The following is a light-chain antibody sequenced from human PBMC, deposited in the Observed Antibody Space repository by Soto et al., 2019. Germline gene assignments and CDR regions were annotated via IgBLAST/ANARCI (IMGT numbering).Light chain of an antibody. Sequence: EIVLTQSPSTLSLSPGERATLSCRASQSVSSYLAWYQQKPGQAPRLLIYDASNRATGIPARFSGSGSGTDFTLTISSLEPEDFAVYYCQQYASSRTFGQGTKVDI. CDR1: QSVSSY. J-gene: IGKJ1*01. V-gene: IGKV3-11*01. CDR2: DAS. CDR3: QQYASSRT.